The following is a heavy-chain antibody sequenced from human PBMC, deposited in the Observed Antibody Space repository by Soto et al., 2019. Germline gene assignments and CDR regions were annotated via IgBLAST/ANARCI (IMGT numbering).Heavy chain of an antibody. CDR2: IYYSGST. CDR3: ARESATFSMGVHTDALDI. D-gene: IGHD3-10*01. CDR1: GGSISSGGYF. Sequence: TLCVTCTVSGGSISSGGYFWSWIRQHPGKGLEWIGYIYYSGSTYYNPSLKSRVTISVDTSKNQFSLKLSSVTAADTAVYYCARESATFSMGVHTDALDIWRQGAM. V-gene: IGHV4-31*03. J-gene: IGHJ3*02.